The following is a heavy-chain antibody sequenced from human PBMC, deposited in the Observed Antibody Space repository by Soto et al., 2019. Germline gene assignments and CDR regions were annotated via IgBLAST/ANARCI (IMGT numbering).Heavy chain of an antibody. CDR2: IKSKTDGGTT. Sequence: EVQLLESGGGWVKPGGSLRLSCAASGFTFSNAWMSWVRQAPGKGLECVGRIKSKTDGGTTDYAAPVKGRFTISRDDSKNPLYLQMNSLKTEDTAVYYCTTDPELWLAAGLTVDYWGQGTLVTVSS. D-gene: IGHD6-13*01. J-gene: IGHJ4*02. V-gene: IGHV3-15*01. CDR3: TTDPELWLAAGLTVDY. CDR1: GFTFSNAW.